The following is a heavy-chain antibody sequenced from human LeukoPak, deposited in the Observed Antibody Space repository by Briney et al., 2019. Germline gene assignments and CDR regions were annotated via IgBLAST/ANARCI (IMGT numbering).Heavy chain of an antibody. J-gene: IGHJ4*02. V-gene: IGHV1-24*01. D-gene: IGHD5-18*01. Sequence: ASVKVSCKVSGYTLTELSMHWVRQAPGKGLEWMGGFDPEDGETIYAQKFQGRVTMTEDTSTDTAYMELSSLRSEDTAVYYCAGRDYSYGSFHYWGQGTLVSVSS. CDR1: GYTLTELS. CDR3: AGRDYSYGSFHY. CDR2: FDPEDGET.